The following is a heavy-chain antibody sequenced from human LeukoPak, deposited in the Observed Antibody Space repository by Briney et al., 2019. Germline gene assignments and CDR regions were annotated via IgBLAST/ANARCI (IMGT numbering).Heavy chain of an antibody. CDR3: AKDDAWLRFGE. Sequence: GGSLRLSCAASGFTFSSYAMNWVRQAPGKGLEWISSISGSGDNTYYADSVKGRFTISRDNSKNTLYLEVISLTAEDTAVYYCAKDDAWLRFGEWSQGTLVTVSS. CDR1: GFTFSSYA. V-gene: IGHV3-23*01. D-gene: IGHD3-10*01. J-gene: IGHJ4*02. CDR2: ISGSGDNT.